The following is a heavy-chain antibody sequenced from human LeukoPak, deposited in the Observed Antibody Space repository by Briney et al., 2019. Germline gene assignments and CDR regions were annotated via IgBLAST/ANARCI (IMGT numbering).Heavy chain of an antibody. J-gene: IGHJ3*02. D-gene: IGHD4/OR15-4a*01. CDR1: GYTFTGYY. V-gene: IGHV1-2*02. CDR2: INPNSGGT. CDR3: ARVRSPNRANDAFDI. Sequence: ASVNVSCKASGYTFTGYYMHWVRQAPGQGLEWMGWINPNSGGTNYAQKFQGRVTMTRDTSISTAYMELSRLRSDDTAVYYCARVRSPNRANDAFDIWGQGTMVTVSS.